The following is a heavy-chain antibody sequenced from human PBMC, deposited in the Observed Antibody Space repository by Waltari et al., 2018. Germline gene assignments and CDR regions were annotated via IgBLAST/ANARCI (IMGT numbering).Heavy chain of an antibody. D-gene: IGHD6-19*01. CDR2: FESENGEP. Sequence: QVQLVQSGAEVKKAGASVKVSCEVFGYSLGELSINWVRQAPGKGLEGMGGFESENGEPVYAQKFQGRVTMTEDTSKDIAYMELSRLRSEDSAVYCCATDPVSGRHRDYWGQGTLVTVSS. V-gene: IGHV1-24*01. CDR3: ATDPVSGRHRDY. J-gene: IGHJ4*02. CDR1: GYSLGELS.